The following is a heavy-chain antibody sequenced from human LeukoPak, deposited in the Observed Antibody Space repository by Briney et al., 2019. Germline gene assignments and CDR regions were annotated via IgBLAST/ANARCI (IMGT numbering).Heavy chain of an antibody. J-gene: IGHJ3*02. CDR1: GFTFSNYA. Sequence: GGSLRLSCAASGFTFSNYAMSWVRQAPGKGLQWVSGISGTGGSTYYADSVKGRFTISRGNSKNTLYLQMNSLRAEDTAVYYCAKGGSDGYNSGTVALDIWGQGTMVTVSS. CDR3: AKGGSDGYNSGTVALDI. CDR2: ISGTGGST. D-gene: IGHD5-24*01. V-gene: IGHV3-23*01.